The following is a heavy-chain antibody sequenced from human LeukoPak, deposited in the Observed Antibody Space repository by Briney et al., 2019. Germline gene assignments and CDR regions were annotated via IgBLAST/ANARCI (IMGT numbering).Heavy chain of an antibody. V-gene: IGHV4-38-2*01. J-gene: IGHJ4*02. D-gene: IGHD2-15*01. CDR1: SYSISSGYY. Sequence: SETLSLTCVVSSYSISSGYYWGWIRQPPGKGLEWIGSIYHSGSTYYNPSLKSRVTISVDTSKNQFSLRLNSVTDADTAVYYCARLDCSGGSCYSGTYYFDCWGQGTLVTVSS. CDR2: IYHSGST. CDR3: ARLDCSGGSCYSGTYYFDC.